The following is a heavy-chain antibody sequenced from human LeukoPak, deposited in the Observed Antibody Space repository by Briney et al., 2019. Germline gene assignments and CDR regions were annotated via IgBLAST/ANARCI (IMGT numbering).Heavy chain of an antibody. J-gene: IGHJ4*02. D-gene: IGHD1-1*01. V-gene: IGHV1-18*01. CDR1: GYTFTSYG. Sequence: GASVKVSCKASGYTFTSYGISWVRQAPGQGLEWMGWISAYNGNTNYAQKLQGRVTMTTDTSTSTAYMELRSLRSDDTAVYYCARDRYNWNDPYFDYWGQGTLVTVSS. CDR3: ARDRYNWNDPYFDY. CDR2: ISAYNGNT.